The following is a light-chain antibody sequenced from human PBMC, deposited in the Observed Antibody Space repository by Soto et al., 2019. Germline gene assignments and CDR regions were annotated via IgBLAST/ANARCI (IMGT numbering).Light chain of an antibody. V-gene: IGKV3-20*01. J-gene: IGKJ1*01. CDR1: QSVIGAY. Sequence: EVVLTQSPDTLSLSPGERATLSCRASQSVIGAYLAWYQQKPGQAPRLLIYAASSRAPGIPDRFSGSGSGTDFTLTITGLEPEDFEVYYCQDYGGSRTLGQGTKVEIK. CDR3: QDYGGSRT. CDR2: AAS.